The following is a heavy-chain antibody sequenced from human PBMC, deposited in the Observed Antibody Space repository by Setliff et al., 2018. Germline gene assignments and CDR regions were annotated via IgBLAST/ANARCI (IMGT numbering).Heavy chain of an antibody. V-gene: IGHV1-18*01. D-gene: IGHD3-10*01. CDR3: ARVESMVRGKNILRHFDY. CDR1: GYTFSNYG. CDR2: VTVYDGNT. Sequence: ASVKVSCKASGYTFSNYGVTWVRQAPGQGLEWMGWVTVYDGNTKYAQNLQGRLTLTTDISTSTAYMELGSLTTDDTAVYYCARVESMVRGKNILRHFDYWGQGIQVTVSS. J-gene: IGHJ4*02.